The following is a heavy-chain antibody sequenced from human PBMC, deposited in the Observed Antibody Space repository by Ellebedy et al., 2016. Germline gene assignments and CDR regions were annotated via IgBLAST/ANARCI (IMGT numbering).Heavy chain of an antibody. CDR3: VRDDILTGTYDY. D-gene: IGHD3-9*01. Sequence: SETLSLTXTVSGGSISSSSYYWGWIRQPPGKGLEWIGSIYYSGSTYYNPSLKSRVTISVDTSKNQFSLKLSSVTAADTAVYYCVRDDILTGTYDYWGQGTLVTVSS. CDR1: GGSISSSSYY. V-gene: IGHV4-39*07. J-gene: IGHJ4*02. CDR2: IYYSGST.